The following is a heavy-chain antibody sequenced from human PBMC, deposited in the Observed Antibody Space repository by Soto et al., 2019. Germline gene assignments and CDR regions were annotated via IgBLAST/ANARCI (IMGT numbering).Heavy chain of an antibody. CDR1: GFSFGSYA. Sequence: GGSLRLSCAASGFSFGSYALSWVRQAPGKGLEWVSTISGSDGKTFYADSVKGRFSISRDTSQSTLYLQMNSLRADDTSMYYCARWSYLDYWGQGTRVTVSS. V-gene: IGHV3-23*01. CDR2: ISGSDGKT. J-gene: IGHJ4*02. CDR3: ARWSYLDY. D-gene: IGHD3-3*01.